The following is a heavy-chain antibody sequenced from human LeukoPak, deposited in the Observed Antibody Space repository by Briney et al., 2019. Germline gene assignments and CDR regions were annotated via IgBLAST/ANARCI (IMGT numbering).Heavy chain of an antibody. CDR2: ISGSGGST. Sequence: SLRLSCAASEFTFSSYAMSWVRQAPGKGLEWVSAISGSGGSTYYADSVKGRFTISRDNSKNTLYLQMNSLRAEDTAVYYCAKDGGSPRGFDYWGQGTLVTVSS. CDR1: EFTFSSYA. CDR3: AKDGGSPRGFDY. J-gene: IGHJ4*02. V-gene: IGHV3-23*01. D-gene: IGHD1-26*01.